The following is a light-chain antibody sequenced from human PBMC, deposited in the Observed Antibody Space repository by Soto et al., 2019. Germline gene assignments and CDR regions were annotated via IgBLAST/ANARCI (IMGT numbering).Light chain of an antibody. CDR2: EVS. CDR3: ISYTTSTTWV. Sequence: QSVLTQPASVSGSPGQSITISCTGSSSDFGAYNYVSWLQQHPGKAPKLIIYEVSNRPSGVSDRFSGSKSGNTASLTISGLQAEDDAVYHCISYTTSTTWVFGGGTKVTV. J-gene: IGLJ3*02. V-gene: IGLV2-14*01. CDR1: SSDFGAYNY.